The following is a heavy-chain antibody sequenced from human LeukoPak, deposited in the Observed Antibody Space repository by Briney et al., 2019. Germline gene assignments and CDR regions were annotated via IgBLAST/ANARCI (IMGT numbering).Heavy chain of an antibody. Sequence: PGGSLRLSCAASGFTFSSYWMHWVRQAPGKGLVWVSGLSGSGGTTYYVDSVKGRFTISRDNSKDTLYLQMNSLRAEDTAVYYCAKIPYGSGRDYFDYWGQGTLVTVSS. CDR1: GFTFSSYW. CDR3: AKIPYGSGRDYFDY. CDR2: LSGSGGTT. J-gene: IGHJ4*02. D-gene: IGHD3-10*01. V-gene: IGHV3-23*01.